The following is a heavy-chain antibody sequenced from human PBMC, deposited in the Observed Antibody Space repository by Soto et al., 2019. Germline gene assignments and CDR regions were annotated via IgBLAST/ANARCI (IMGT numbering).Heavy chain of an antibody. J-gene: IGHJ6*03. D-gene: IGHD5-12*01. CDR2: IIHSGST. CDR1: GGSFSGYY. Sequence: SETLSLTCAVYGGSFSGYYWSWIRQPPGKGLEWIGEIIHSGSTNYNPSLKSRVTISIDTSKNQFSLNLSSVTAADTAVYFCARGRRRNVAYYYYYMDVWGKGTTVTVSS. CDR3: ARGRRRNVAYYYYYMDV. V-gene: IGHV4-34*01.